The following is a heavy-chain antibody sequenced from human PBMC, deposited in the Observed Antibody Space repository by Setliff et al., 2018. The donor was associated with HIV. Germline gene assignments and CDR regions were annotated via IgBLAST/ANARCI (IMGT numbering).Heavy chain of an antibody. D-gene: IGHD3-22*01. V-gene: IGHV1-2*06. Sequence: WASVKVSCKASGYTFTDYYIHWVRQAPGQGLEWMGRINPYSGGTNYAERFHGSVTMTRDTSKSTAYMELTRLRSDDTAVYYCARGLLDYDSSDYRFDHWGQGTLVTVSS. CDR1: GYTFTDYY. J-gene: IGHJ4*02. CDR2: INPYSGGT. CDR3: ARGLLDYDSSDYRFDH.